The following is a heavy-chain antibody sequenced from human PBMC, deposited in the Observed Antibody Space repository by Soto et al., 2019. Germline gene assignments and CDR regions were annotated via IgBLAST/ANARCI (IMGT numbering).Heavy chain of an antibody. Sequence: EVQLVESGGGLVQPGGSLRLSCAASGFTFSSYWMSWVRQAPGKGLEWVANIKQDGSEKYYVESVKGRFTISRDNAKNSLYLQMNSLRAEDTAVYYCARYSSGWEFDYWGQGTLVTVSS. CDR1: GFTFSSYW. CDR2: IKQDGSEK. J-gene: IGHJ4*02. D-gene: IGHD6-19*01. CDR3: ARYSSGWEFDY. V-gene: IGHV3-7*03.